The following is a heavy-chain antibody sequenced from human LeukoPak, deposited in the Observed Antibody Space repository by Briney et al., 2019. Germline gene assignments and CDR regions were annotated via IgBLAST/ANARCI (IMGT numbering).Heavy chain of an antibody. D-gene: IGHD6-19*01. CDR1: GFTFSSYS. Sequence: KAGGSLRLSCAASGFTFSSYSMTWVRQAPGKGLEWVSSISSSSSYIYYADSVKGRFTISRDNAKNSLYLQMNSLRAEDTAVYYCARVRSGWYRDYWGQGTLVTVSS. CDR2: ISSSSSYI. J-gene: IGHJ4*02. V-gene: IGHV3-21*01. CDR3: ARVRSGWYRDY.